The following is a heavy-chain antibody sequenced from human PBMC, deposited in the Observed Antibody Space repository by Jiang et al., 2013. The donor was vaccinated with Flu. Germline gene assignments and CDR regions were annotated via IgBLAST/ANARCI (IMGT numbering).Heavy chain of an antibody. V-gene: IGHV1-8*02. CDR3: ATSGYSLLYYYYGMDV. CDR2: MNPNSGNT. J-gene: IGHJ6*02. CDR1: GYTFTSYD. Sequence: VQLVESGAGVKKPGASVKVSCKASGYTFTSYDINWVRQATGQGLEWMGWMNPNSGNTGYAQKFQGRVTMTRNTSVSTAYMELSSLRSEDTAVYYCATSGYSLLYYYYGMDVWGQGTTVTVSS. D-gene: IGHD6-13*01.